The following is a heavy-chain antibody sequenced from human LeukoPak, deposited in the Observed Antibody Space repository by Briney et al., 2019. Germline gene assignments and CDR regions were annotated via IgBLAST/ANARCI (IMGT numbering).Heavy chain of an antibody. CDR2: IYTSGST. CDR1: GRSISSGSYY. D-gene: IGHD6-13*01. J-gene: IGHJ5*02. CDR3: ARGGYSSSWYRVTGFWFDP. Sequence: SETLSLTCTVSGRSISSGSYYWSWIRQPAGKGLEWIGRIYTSGSTNYNPSLKSRVTISVDTSKNQFSLKLSSVTAADTAVYYCARGGYSSSWYRVTGFWFDPWGQGTLVTVSS. V-gene: IGHV4-61*02.